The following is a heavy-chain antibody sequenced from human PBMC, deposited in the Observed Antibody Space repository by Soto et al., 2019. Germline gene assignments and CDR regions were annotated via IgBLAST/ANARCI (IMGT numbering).Heavy chain of an antibody. D-gene: IGHD2-15*01. CDR1: GFTFSSYA. CDR3: ANLKRYCSGGSCYPLGDAFDI. J-gene: IGHJ3*02. V-gene: IGHV3-23*01. CDR2: ISGSGGST. Sequence: GGSLRLSCAASGFTFSSYAMSWVRQAPGKGLEWVSAISGSGGSTYYADSVKGRFTISRDNSKNTLYLQMNSLRAEDTAVYYCANLKRYCSGGSCYPLGDAFDIWGQGTMVTV.